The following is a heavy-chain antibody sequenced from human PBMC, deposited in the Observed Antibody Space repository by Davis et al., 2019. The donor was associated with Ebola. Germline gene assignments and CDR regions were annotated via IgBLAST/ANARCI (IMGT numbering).Heavy chain of an antibody. CDR1: GFTFDDYA. CDR3: ARGRLNGYYFDY. J-gene: IGHJ4*02. D-gene: IGHD3-22*01. Sequence: PGGSLRLSCAASGFTFDDYAMHWVRQAPGKGLEWVSGISWNSGSIGYADSVKGRFTISRDNAKNSLYLQMNSLRAEDTAVYYCARGRLNGYYFDYWGQGTLVTGSS. V-gene: IGHV3-9*01. CDR2: ISWNSGSI.